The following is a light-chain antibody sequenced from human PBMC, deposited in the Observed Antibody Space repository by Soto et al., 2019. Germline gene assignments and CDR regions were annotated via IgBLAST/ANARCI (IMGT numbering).Light chain of an antibody. CDR1: QDISNY. J-gene: IGKJ3*01. Sequence: DTQMTQSPSSLSASVGDRVTITCQASQDISNYLNWYQQKPGKAPKLLMSDASILETGVPSRFSGSGSGTDFTFTISGLQPEDIATYYCQQYDTLPPTFGPGTKVDLK. CDR2: DAS. CDR3: QQYDTLPPT. V-gene: IGKV1-33*01.